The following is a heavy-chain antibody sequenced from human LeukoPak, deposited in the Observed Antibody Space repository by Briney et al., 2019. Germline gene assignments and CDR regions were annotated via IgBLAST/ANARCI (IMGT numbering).Heavy chain of an antibody. V-gene: IGHV3-7*01. CDR3: SGRSGFSSIY. D-gene: IGHD6-19*01. Sequence: GGSLRLSCAASGFTFSNYDMNWVRQAPGGGLEWLANIKPDGSDTYYVDSVKGRFTISRDNAKNLVYLQINSLRTEDTAVYYCSGRSGFSSIYWGQGTLVKVSS. CDR2: IKPDGSDT. J-gene: IGHJ4*02. CDR1: GFTFSNYD.